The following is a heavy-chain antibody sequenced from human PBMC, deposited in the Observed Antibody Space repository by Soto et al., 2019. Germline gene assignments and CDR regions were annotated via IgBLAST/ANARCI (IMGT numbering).Heavy chain of an antibody. V-gene: IGHV1-46*01. CDR2: INPSGGST. CDR3: ARDAAYGVYADDY. J-gene: IGHJ4*02. D-gene: IGHD4-17*01. Sequence: QVQLVQSGAEVKKPGASVKVSCKASGYTFTSYYMHWVRQAPGQGLEWMGIINPSGGSTSYAQKFQGRVTMTREPSTSTVYREPSSLRSEATAVYYCARDAAYGVYADDYWGQGTLVTVSS. CDR1: GYTFTSYY.